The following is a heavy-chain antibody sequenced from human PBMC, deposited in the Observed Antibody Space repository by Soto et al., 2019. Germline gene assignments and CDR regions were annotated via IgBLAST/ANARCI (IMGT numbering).Heavy chain of an antibody. V-gene: IGHV3-33*01. J-gene: IGHJ4*02. CDR1: GFTFSNYG. D-gene: IGHD2-15*01. CDR3: ARGDGILYDY. Sequence: QVQLVESGGGVVQPGRSLRLSCAASGFTFSNYGMHWVRQAPGKGLEWVALIWHDGSDKYYADSVKGRFTISRDTKNTLFLQMNSLRAEDTAVYYWARGDGILYDYWGQGTLVTVSS. CDR2: IWHDGSDK.